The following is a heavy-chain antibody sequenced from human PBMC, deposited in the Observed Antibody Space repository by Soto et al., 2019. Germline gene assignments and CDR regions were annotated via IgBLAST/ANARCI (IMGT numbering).Heavy chain of an antibody. CDR3: AKDKGVFNWATSYLDY. Sequence: GGSLRLSCAASGFTFSNYAMHLVRQAPGKGLEWVALTSYDGNNEYYTDSVKGRFNISRDNSKNTFFLQMKSPRHEDTAVYYCAKDKGVFNWATSYLDYWGKGALVTDSS. CDR1: GFTFSNYA. J-gene: IGHJ4*02. D-gene: IGHD1-1*01. V-gene: IGHV3-30*18. CDR2: TSYDGNNE.